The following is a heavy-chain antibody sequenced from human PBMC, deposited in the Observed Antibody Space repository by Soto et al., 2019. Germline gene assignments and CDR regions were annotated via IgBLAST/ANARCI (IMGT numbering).Heavy chain of an antibody. CDR2: ISYDGSNK. D-gene: IGHD2-2*01. Sequence: GGSLRLSCAASGFTFSSYAMHWVRQAPGKGLEWVAVISYDGSNKYYADSVKGRSTISRDNSKNTLYLQMSSLRAEDTAVYYCARDQYCSSTSCQTRTYYYYYGMDVWGQGTTVTVSS. V-gene: IGHV3-30-3*01. CDR3: ARDQYCSSTSCQTRTYYYYYGMDV. J-gene: IGHJ6*02. CDR1: GFTFSSYA.